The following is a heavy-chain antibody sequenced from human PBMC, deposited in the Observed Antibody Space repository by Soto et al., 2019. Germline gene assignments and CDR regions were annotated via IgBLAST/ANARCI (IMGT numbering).Heavy chain of an antibody. D-gene: IGHD1-26*01. Sequence: SETLSLTCIVSGGSITSYHWSWIRQFPGKGLEWIAYTSYTGNTNYNPSLQSRVAISMDTSISTAYMALTRLRSDDTAVYYCAIDLAKGGGSAGFDYWGQGTLVTVSS. V-gene: IGHV4-59*01. J-gene: IGHJ4*02. CDR1: GGSITSYH. CDR3: AIDLAKGGGSAGFDY. CDR2: TSYTGNT.